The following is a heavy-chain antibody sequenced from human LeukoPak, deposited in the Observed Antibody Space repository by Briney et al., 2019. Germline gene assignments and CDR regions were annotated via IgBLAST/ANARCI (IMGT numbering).Heavy chain of an antibody. D-gene: IGHD3-10*01. Sequence: GGSLRLSCAASGFTFSSYGMHWVRQAPGKGLEWVAAISCDGSNKYYADSVKGRFTISRDNSKNTLYLQMNSLRAEDTAVYYCAKDYSGFGELSYYFDYWGQGTLVTVSS. CDR2: ISCDGSNK. CDR1: GFTFSSYG. J-gene: IGHJ4*02. V-gene: IGHV3-30*18. CDR3: AKDYSGFGELSYYFDY.